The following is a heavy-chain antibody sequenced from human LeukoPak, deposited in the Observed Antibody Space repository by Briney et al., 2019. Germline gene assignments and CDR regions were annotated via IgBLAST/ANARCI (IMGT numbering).Heavy chain of an antibody. CDR2: INNDGSGT. CDR3: ARVGYCSGAACYSPSYYYGMDV. CDR1: GYRFANYF. D-gene: IGHD2-15*01. V-gene: IGHV3-74*01. J-gene: IGHJ6*02. Sequence: PVGSLRLSCTGSGYRFANYFMHWVRQAPGKGLEWVSRINNDGSGTTYAAPAKGRFTISRDNAKNTLYLQMNSLRAEDTAVYYCARVGYCSGAACYSPSYYYGMDVWGQGTTVTVSS.